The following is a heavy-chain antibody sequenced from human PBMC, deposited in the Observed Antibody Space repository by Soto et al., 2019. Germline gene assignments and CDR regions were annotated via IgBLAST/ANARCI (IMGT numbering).Heavy chain of an antibody. Sequence: QVQLQESGPGLVKPSETLSLTCTVSGGTISRNYWSWIRQPPGKGLEWIGYMYNTGSTVYNPSFKSRVTISVDTSKNQFSLKLNSVTAADMAVYYCARDLWGYCGTDCYPLDVLGQGTTVTVSS. J-gene: IGHJ6*02. CDR2: MYNTGST. CDR3: ARDLWGYCGTDCYPLDV. CDR1: GGTISRNY. D-gene: IGHD2-21*02. V-gene: IGHV4-59*01.